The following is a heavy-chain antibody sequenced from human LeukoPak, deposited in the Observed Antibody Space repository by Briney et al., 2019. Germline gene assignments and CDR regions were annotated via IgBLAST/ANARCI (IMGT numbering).Heavy chain of an antibody. J-gene: IGHJ6*03. D-gene: IGHD2-2*02. Sequence: ASVTVSCTASGYTFTGYYMHWVRQAPGQGLEWMGWINHNSGGTNYAQKFQGRVTMTRDTSISTAYMELSRLRSDDTAVYYCARGVVVPAAIFAYYYYYYMDVWGKGTTVTVSS. V-gene: IGHV1-2*02. CDR1: GYTFTGYY. CDR2: INHNSGGT. CDR3: ARGVVVPAAIFAYYYYYYMDV.